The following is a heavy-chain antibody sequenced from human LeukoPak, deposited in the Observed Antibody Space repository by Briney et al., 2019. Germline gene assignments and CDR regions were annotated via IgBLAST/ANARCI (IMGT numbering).Heavy chain of an antibody. CDR1: GGSISSYY. J-gene: IGHJ3*01. V-gene: IGHV4-59*01. D-gene: IGHD6-19*01. CDR2: IYYSGST. CDR3: ARPRGSGWYGAFDV. Sequence: SETLSLTCTVSGGSISSYYWSWIRQPPGKGLEWMGYIYYSGSTKYNPSLKSRVTISADTSKNQLSLKLSSVTAADTALYYCARPRGSGWYGAFDVWGQGTMVSVSS.